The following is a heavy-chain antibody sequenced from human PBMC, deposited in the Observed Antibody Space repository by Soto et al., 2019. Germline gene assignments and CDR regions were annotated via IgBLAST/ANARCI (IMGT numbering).Heavy chain of an antibody. J-gene: IGHJ4*02. CDR3: ARARGYSGSDFDY. Sequence: EVQLVESGGGLVQPGGSLRLSCAASGFTFSNYGMNWVRQAPGKGLEWVSYISSNSGTKHYADSVKGRFTISRDNAKNSLFLQMNSLRAEDTAVYYCARARGYSGSDFDYWGQGTLVTVSS. D-gene: IGHD5-12*01. V-gene: IGHV3-48*01. CDR2: ISSNSGTK. CDR1: GFTFSNYG.